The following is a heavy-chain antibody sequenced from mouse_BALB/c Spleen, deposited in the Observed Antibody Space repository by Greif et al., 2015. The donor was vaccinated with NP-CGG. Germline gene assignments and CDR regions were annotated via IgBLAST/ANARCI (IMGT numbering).Heavy chain of an antibody. D-gene: IGHD1-2*01. CDR3: ARGETANYFDY. J-gene: IGHJ2*01. CDR1: GYSFTSYY. V-gene: IGHV1-66*01. CDR2: IFPGSGNT. Sequence: QVQLQQSGPELVKPGASVKISCKASGYSFTSYYIHWVKQRPGQGLEWIGWIFPGSGNTKYNEKFKGKATLTADTSSSTAYMQLSSLTSEDSAVYFCARGETANYFDYWGQGTTLTVSS.